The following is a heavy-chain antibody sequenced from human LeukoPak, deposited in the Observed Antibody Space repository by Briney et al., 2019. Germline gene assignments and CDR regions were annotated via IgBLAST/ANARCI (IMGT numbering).Heavy chain of an antibody. CDR1: GGTFSSYA. D-gene: IGHD3-9*01. CDR2: IIPIFGTA. V-gene: IGHV1-69*05. Sequence: SVKVSCKASGGTFSSYAISWVRQAPGQGLEWMGGIIPIFGTANYAQKFQGRITITTDESTSTAYMELSSLRSEDTAVYYCARGIWDYDILTGSFDYWGQGTLVTVSS. J-gene: IGHJ4*02. CDR3: ARGIWDYDILTGSFDY.